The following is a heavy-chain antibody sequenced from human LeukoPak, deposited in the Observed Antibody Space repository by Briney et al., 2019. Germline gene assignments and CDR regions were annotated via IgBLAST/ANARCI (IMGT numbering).Heavy chain of an antibody. D-gene: IGHD3-10*01. CDR1: GFTFSSYG. CDR2: IWYDGSNK. J-gene: IGHJ5*02. CDR3: ARDPSDYYGSGRRRTDNWFDP. Sequence: GGSLRLSCAASGFTFSSYGMHWVRQAPGKGLEWVAVIWYDGSNKYYADSVKGRFTISRDNSKNTLYLQMNSRRAEDTAVYYCARDPSDYYGSGRRRTDNWFDPWGQGTLVTVSS. V-gene: IGHV3-33*01.